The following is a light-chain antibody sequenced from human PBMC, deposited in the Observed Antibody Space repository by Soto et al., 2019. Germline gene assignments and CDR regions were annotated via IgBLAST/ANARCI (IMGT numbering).Light chain of an antibody. J-gene: IGLJ3*02. CDR3: TSYTSSRTWV. V-gene: IGLV2-18*02. CDR1: SSDVGSYNR. CDR2: EVT. Sequence: QSALTQPPSVSGSPGQSVTISCTGTSSDVGSYNRVSWYQQPPGTAPKLMIYEVTNLPSGVPNRFSASKSGNTASLTISGLQAEDEADYYCTSYTSSRTWVFGGGTKVTVL.